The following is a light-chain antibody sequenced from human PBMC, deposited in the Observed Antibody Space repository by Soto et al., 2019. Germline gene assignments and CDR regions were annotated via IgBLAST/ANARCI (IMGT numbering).Light chain of an antibody. J-gene: IGKJ4*01. CDR2: WAS. CDR1: QSVLYSSNNKNY. V-gene: IGKV4-1*01. Sequence: DIVMTQSPDSLAVSLGERVTINCKSSQSVLYSSNNKNYLAWYQQKPGQPPKLLIYWASTRESGVPDRFSGSGSGTEFTLTISSLQAEDVAVYYCQQYYSTPPLTFGGGTKVEIK. CDR3: QQYYSTPPLT.